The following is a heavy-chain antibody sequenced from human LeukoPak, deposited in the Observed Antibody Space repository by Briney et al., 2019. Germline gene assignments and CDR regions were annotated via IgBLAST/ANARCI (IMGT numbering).Heavy chain of an antibody. J-gene: IGHJ5*02. CDR1: GGSISSISSNNYH. CDR2: IYDSGST. V-gene: IGHV4-39*01. Sequence: SETLSLTCIVSGGSISSISSNNYHWGWIRQPPGKGLEWIGSIYDSGSTYYNPSLKSRVTISVDTSKNQFSLKLNSVTAADTAVYYCARHYGPWGQGTLVTVSS. D-gene: IGHD3-10*01. CDR3: ARHYGP.